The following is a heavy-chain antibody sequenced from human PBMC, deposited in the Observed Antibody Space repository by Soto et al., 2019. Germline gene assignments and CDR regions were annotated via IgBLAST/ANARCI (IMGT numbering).Heavy chain of an antibody. D-gene: IGHD3-22*01. CDR1: GYTFTSYA. V-gene: IGHV1-3*01. CDR3: ARDMYYYDSSGYFDGGAFDI. CDR2: INAGNGNT. J-gene: IGHJ3*02. Sequence: ASVKVSCKASGYTFTSYAMHWVRQAPGQRLEWMGWINAGNGNTKYSQKFQGRVTITRDTSASTAYMELSSLRSEDTAVYYCARDMYYYDSSGYFDGGAFDIWGQGTMVTV.